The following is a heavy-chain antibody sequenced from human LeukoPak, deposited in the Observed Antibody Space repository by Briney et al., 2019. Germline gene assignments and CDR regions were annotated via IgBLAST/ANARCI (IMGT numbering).Heavy chain of an antibody. V-gene: IGHV1-18*01. CDR2: INPYDGNT. CDR1: GYTFTPYV. CDR3: ARGGIYGYYYYMDV. J-gene: IGHJ6*03. D-gene: IGHD1-26*01. Sequence: ASVKVSCKASGYTFTPYVISWVRQAPGQGLEWMGWINPYDGNTIYAQKFEGRVTMTTDTSTAYMELSSLRSEDTAVYYCARGGIYGYYYYMDVWGKGTTVTISS.